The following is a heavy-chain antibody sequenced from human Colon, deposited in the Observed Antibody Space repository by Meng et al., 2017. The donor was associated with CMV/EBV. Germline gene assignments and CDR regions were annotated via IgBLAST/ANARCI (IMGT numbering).Heavy chain of an antibody. J-gene: IGHJ6*02. Sequence: SEILSLTCSVSGVSMSLYYWNWIRQAPGKGLEWIGHIYKSGTTKYNPSLESRVTISADTSKNEFSLKLTSVTAADTAVYYCARQRRRINLLKGNEADFHGDMDVWGQGTTVTVSS. CDR1: GVSMSLYY. CDR2: IYKSGTT. CDR3: ARQRRRINLLKGNEADFHGDMDV. V-gene: IGHV4-59*01. D-gene: IGHD3-10*02.